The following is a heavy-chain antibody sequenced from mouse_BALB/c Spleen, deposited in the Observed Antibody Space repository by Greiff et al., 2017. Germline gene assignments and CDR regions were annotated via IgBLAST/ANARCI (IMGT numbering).Heavy chain of an antibody. CDR1: GFTFSSFG. J-gene: IGHJ4*01. D-gene: IGHD1-1*01. CDR3: ASSGYGSSSGAMDY. CDR2: ISSGSSTI. V-gene: IGHV5-17*02. Sequence: EVMLVESGGGLVQPGGSRKLSCAASGFTFSSFGMHWVRQAPEKGLEWVAYISSGSSTIYYADTVKGRFTISRDNPKNTLFLQMTSLRSEDTAMYYCASSGYGSSSGAMDYWGQGTSVTVSS.